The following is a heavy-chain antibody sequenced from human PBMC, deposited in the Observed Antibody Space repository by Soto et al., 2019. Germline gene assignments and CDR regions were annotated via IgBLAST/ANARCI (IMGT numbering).Heavy chain of an antibody. CDR3: ATPPNY. CDR1: GFTFSSYG. V-gene: IGHV3-30*03. CDR2: ISYDGSNK. Sequence: PGGSLRLSCAASGFTFSSYGMHWVRQAPGKGLEWVAVISYDGSNKYYADSVKGRFTISRDNSKNTLYLQMNSLRAEDTAVYYCATPPNYWGQGTLVTVSS. J-gene: IGHJ4*02.